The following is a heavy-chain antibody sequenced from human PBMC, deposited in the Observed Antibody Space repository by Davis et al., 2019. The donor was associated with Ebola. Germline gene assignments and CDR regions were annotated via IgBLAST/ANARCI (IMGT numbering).Heavy chain of an antibody. V-gene: IGHV4-59*08. CDR3: ARQDYDFWSGYYTDNWFDP. CDR2: IYYSGSP. Sequence: MPSETLSLTCTVSGGSISSYYWSWIRQPPGKGLEWIGYIYYSGSPNYNPSLKSRVTISVDTSKNQFSLKLSSVTAADTAVYYCARQDYDFWSGYYTDNWFDPWGQGTLVTVSS. CDR1: GGSISSYY. D-gene: IGHD3-3*01. J-gene: IGHJ5*02.